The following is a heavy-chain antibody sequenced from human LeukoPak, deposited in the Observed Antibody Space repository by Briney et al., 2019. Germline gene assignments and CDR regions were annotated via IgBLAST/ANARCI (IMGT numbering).Heavy chain of an antibody. CDR3: ARGIFGTPYGMDV. CDR1: GYTFNGYY. Sequence: ASVKVSCKASGYTFNGYYIHWVRQAPGQGLEWMGIINPSGGSTSYAQKFQGRVTMTRDTSTSTVYMELSSLRSEDTAVYYCARGIFGTPYGMDVWGQGTTVTVSS. V-gene: IGHV1-46*02. J-gene: IGHJ6*02. CDR2: INPSGGST. D-gene: IGHD3-3*01.